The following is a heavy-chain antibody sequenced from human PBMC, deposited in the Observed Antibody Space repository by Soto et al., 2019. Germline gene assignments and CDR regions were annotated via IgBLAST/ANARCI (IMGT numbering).Heavy chain of an antibody. Sequence: ASVKVSCKASGGTFTSYGISWVRQAPGQGLEWMGWISAYNGNTNYAQKLQRRVTMTTDTSTSTAYMELRSLRSDDTAVYYCARERILVVPAAHKGVFAFDIWGQGTMVTVSS. CDR1: GGTFTSYG. J-gene: IGHJ3*02. D-gene: IGHD2-2*01. CDR3: ARERILVVPAAHKGVFAFDI. CDR2: ISAYNGNT. V-gene: IGHV1-18*04.